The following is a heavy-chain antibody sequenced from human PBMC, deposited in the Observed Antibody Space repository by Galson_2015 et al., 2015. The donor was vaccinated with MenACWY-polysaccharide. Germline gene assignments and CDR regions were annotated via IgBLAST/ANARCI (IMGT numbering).Heavy chain of an antibody. D-gene: IGHD6-13*01. J-gene: IGHJ4*02. V-gene: IGHV3-23*01. Sequence: SLRLSCAASGSTFRSYAMSWVRQAPGKGLEWVSTTSGNGAKTFYTDSVKGRFTISRDNSKNTLYLQMNRLRPEDTAIYYCAKEQWGSNEYWGQGTLVTVSS. CDR3: AKEQWGSNEY. CDR2: TSGNGAKT. CDR1: GSTFRSYA.